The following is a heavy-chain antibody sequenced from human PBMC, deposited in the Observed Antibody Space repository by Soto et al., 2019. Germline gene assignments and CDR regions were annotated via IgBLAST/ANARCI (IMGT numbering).Heavy chain of an antibody. J-gene: IGHJ6*02. CDR3: ARGNHYYGMDV. Sequence: SETLSLTCAVYGGSFADYYCTLIRQPPGKGLEWIVEISHSGATNYNPSLKSRVTISEDTSKNQVSLKVTSVTAADTAVFYCARGNHYYGMDVWGQGTTVTVSS. CDR2: ISHSGAT. CDR1: GGSFADYY. V-gene: IGHV4-34*01.